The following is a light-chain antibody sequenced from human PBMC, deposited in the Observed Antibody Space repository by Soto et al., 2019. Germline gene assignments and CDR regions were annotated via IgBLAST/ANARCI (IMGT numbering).Light chain of an antibody. CDR3: QQYETSPWT. V-gene: IGKV3-20*01. CDR2: GAS. J-gene: IGKJ1*01. CDR1: QSVSSSY. Sequence: EIVLTQSPGTLSLSPGERATLSCRASQSVSSSYLAWYQHEPGQAPRLLIYGASSRATGIPDRFSGSGSGADFTLTISRLEPEDFAVFYCQQYETSPWTFGQGTKVDIK.